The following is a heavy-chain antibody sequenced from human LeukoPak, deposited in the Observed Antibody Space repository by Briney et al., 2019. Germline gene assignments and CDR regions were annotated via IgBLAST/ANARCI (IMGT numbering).Heavy chain of an antibody. Sequence: SETLSLTCTVSGGSISSYYWSWIRQPPGKGLEWIGYIYYSGSTNYNPSLKSRVTISVDTSKNQFSLKLSSVTAADTAVYYCARVPVRGVISIDWYFDLRGRGTLVTVSS. CDR2: IYYSGST. CDR1: GGSISSYY. CDR3: ARVPVRGVISIDWYFDL. D-gene: IGHD3-10*01. J-gene: IGHJ2*01. V-gene: IGHV4-59*01.